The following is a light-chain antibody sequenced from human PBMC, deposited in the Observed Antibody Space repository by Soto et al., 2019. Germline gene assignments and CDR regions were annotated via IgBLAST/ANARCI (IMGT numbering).Light chain of an antibody. V-gene: IGLV6-57*02. CDR1: SGSIADNY. CDR2: EYD. CDR3: QSYDSNNHVV. Sequence: NFMLTQPHSVSESPGKTVAISCTGSSGSIADNYVQWYQQRPGSAPTTLIYEYDQRPSGVPDRFSGSVDSSSNSASLTISRLRTEDEADYFCQSYDSNNHVVFGGGTKVTVL. J-gene: IGLJ2*01.